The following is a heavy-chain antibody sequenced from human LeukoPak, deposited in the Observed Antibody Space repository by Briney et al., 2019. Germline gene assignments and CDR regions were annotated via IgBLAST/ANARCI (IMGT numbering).Heavy chain of an antibody. CDR2: INPNNGDT. CDR3: ARKPIRGNGMDV. CDR1: VYSLTGHY. J-gene: IGHJ6*02. V-gene: IGHV1-2*02. D-gene: IGHD3-10*01. Sequence: ASVQVSCLASVYSLTGHYMHWVRQAPGQGLEWMGWINPNNGDTNYPQKFQGRVTMTRDASINTAFMELSGLRSDETAVYFCARKPIRGNGMDVWGRGTTVTVSS.